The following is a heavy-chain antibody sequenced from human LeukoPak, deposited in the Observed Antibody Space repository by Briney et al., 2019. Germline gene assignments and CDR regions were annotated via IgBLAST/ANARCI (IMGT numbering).Heavy chain of an antibody. V-gene: IGHV3-30*04. CDR3: ARPLRGYSPDY. CDR1: GFTFSSYA. J-gene: IGHJ4*02. CDR2: ISYDGSNK. D-gene: IGHD5-18*01. Sequence: GGSLRLSCAASGFTFSSYAMPWVRQAPGKGLEWVAVISYDGSNKYYADSVKGRFTISRDNSKNTLYLQMNSLRAEDTAVYYCARPLRGYSPDYWGQGTLVTVSS.